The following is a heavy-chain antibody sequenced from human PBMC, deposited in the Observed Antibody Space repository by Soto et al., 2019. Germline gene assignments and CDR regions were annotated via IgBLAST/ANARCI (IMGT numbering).Heavy chain of an antibody. D-gene: IGHD6-25*01. Sequence: SATLSLTCSVSGGSVSSGGYYWNWIRQHPGKGLEWIGYIYYSGSTYYNPSLKSRVTISVDTSKNQFSLKLSSVTAADTAVYYCARDQSGPHWFDPWGRGTLVTVSS. CDR1: GGSVSSGGYY. J-gene: IGHJ5*02. CDR3: ARDQSGPHWFDP. V-gene: IGHV4-31*03. CDR2: IYYSGST.